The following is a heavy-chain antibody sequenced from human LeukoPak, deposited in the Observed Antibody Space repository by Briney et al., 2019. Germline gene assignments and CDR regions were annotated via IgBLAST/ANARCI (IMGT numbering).Heavy chain of an antibody. CDR3: AKAAAMITFGGVIVIPEPFDY. CDR2: ISSSSSYI. D-gene: IGHD3-16*02. J-gene: IGHJ4*02. V-gene: IGHV3-21*01. Sequence: GGSLRLSCAASGFTFSSYSMNWVRQAPGKGLEWVSSISSSSSYIYYADSVKGRFTISRDNAKNSLYLQMNSLRAEDTDVYYCAKAAAMITFGGVIVIPEPFDYWGQGTLVTVSS. CDR1: GFTFSSYS.